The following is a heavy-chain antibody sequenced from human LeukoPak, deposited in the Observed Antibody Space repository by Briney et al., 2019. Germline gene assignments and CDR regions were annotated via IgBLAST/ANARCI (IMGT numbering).Heavy chain of an antibody. CDR3: ATXXYDILTGSWFDP. D-gene: IGHD3-9*01. CDR2: INPNSGGT. V-gene: IGHV1-2*06. J-gene: IGHJ5*02. Sequence: ASVKVSCKASGYTFTGYYMHWVRQAPGQGLEWMGRINPNSGGTNYAQKFQGRVTMTRDTSISTAYMELSRLRSDDTAVYYCATXXYDILTGSWFDPWGQGTLVTVSS. CDR1: GYTFTGYY.